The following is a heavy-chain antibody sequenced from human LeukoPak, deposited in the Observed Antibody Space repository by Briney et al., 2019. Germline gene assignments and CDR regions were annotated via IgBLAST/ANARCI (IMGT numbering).Heavy chain of an antibody. V-gene: IGHV4-61*02. Sequence: PSQTLSLTCTVSGGSISSGSYYWSWIRQPAGKGLEWIRRIYTSGSTSYNPSLKSRVTISVDTSKNQFSLKLSSVTAADTAVYYCARDPYCSGGSCYSYWGQGTLVTVSS. D-gene: IGHD2-15*01. CDR3: ARDPYCSGGSCYSY. CDR1: GGSISSGSYY. J-gene: IGHJ4*02. CDR2: IYTSGST.